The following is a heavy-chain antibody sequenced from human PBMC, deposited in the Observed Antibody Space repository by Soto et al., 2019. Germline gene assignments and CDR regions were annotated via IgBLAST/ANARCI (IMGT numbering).Heavy chain of an antibody. V-gene: IGHV2-5*02. CDR2: IYWDDDK. Sequence: SGPTLVKPTQTLTLTCTFSGFSLSTSGVGVGWIRQPPGKALEWLALIYWDDDKRYSPSLKSRLTITKDTSKNQVVLTMTNMDPVDTATYYCAHSYAPLVVPAAADSYFDYWGQGTLVTVSS. D-gene: IGHD2-2*01. CDR1: GFSLSTSGVG. CDR3: AHSYAPLVVPAAADSYFDY. J-gene: IGHJ4*02.